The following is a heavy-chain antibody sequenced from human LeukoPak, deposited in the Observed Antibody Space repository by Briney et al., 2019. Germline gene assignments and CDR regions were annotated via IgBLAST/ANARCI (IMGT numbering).Heavy chain of an antibody. CDR3: ARWFSTGSGFFDY. Sequence: GGSLRLSCAASGFTFSTYNMTWVRQAPGKGLEWVSYISSSSSIIYYADSVKGRFTISRDSAKNSLYLQMNSLRDEDTAVYYCARWFSTGSGFFDYWGQGILVTVSS. J-gene: IGHJ4*02. V-gene: IGHV3-48*02. CDR1: GFTFSTYN. D-gene: IGHD6-19*01. CDR2: ISSSSSII.